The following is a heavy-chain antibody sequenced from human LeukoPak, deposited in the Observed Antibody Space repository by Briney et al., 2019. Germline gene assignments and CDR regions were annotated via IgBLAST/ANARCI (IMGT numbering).Heavy chain of an antibody. D-gene: IGHD3-22*01. V-gene: IGHV1-69*04. CDR1: GGTFSSYA. J-gene: IGHJ4*02. CDR2: ISPIFGIA. CDR3: AREYDSSGYPQRLDY. Sequence: ASVKVSCKASGGTFSSYAISWVRQAPGQGLEWMGRISPIFGIANYAQKFQGRVTITADKSTSTAYMELSSLRSEDTAVYYCAREYDSSGYPQRLDYWGQGTLVTVSS.